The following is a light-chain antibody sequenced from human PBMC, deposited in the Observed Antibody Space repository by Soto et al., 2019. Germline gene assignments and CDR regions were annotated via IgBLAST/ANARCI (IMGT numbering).Light chain of an antibody. CDR3: QQSHSIPYT. CDR1: QTISSY. V-gene: IGKV1-39*01. J-gene: IGKJ2*01. CDR2: AAS. Sequence: DIQMTQSPSSLSASVGDRVTITCRASQTISSYLNWYQQKPGKAPKLLIYAASSLQSGVPSRFSRSGSGTDLTLTISSLQPEDFATYYCQQSHSIPYTFGQGTKLEIK.